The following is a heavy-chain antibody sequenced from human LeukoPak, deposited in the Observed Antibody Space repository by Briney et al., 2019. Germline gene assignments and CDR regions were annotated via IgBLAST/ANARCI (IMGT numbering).Heavy chain of an antibody. D-gene: IGHD3-3*01. CDR1: GFTFSSYS. J-gene: IGHJ4*02. CDR3: ARDFRFSFDY. V-gene: IGHV3-48*02. Sequence: PGGSLRLSCAASGFTFSSYSMNWVRQAPGKGLEWVSYISGSSGAIYYADSVKGRFTISRDNAKNSLYLQMNSLRDEDTAVYYCARDFRFSFDYWGQGTLVTVSS. CDR2: ISGSSGAI.